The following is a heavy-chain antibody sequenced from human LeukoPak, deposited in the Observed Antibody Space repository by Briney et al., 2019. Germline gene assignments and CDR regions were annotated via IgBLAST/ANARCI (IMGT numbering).Heavy chain of an antibody. V-gene: IGHV4-59*11. J-gene: IGHJ4*02. CDR3: ASYSGYDYRFDY. CDR1: GGSISSHY. CDR2: IFYSGST. D-gene: IGHD5-12*01. Sequence: SETLSLTCTVSGGSISSHYWSWIRQPPGKGLEWIGYIFYSGSTNYNPSLKSRVTISLDTSKNQFSLNLSSVTAADTAVYYCASYSGYDYRFDYWGQGTPVTVSS.